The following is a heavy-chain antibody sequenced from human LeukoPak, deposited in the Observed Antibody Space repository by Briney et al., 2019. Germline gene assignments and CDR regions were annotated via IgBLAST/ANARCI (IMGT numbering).Heavy chain of an antibody. CDR3: AKGDFYGSGRDYYYYMDV. Sequence: GGTLRLSCAASGFTFSSYGMSWVRQAPGRGLEWVSAISGSGGSTYYADSVKGRFTISRDNSKNTLYLQMNSLSAEDTAVYNCAKGDFYGSGRDYYYYMDVWGKGTTVTISS. CDR1: GFTFSSYG. J-gene: IGHJ6*03. V-gene: IGHV3-23*01. D-gene: IGHD3-10*01. CDR2: ISGSGGST.